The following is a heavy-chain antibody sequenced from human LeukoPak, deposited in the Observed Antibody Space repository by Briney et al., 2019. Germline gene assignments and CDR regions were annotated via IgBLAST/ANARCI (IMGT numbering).Heavy chain of an antibody. V-gene: IGHV1-46*01. CDR1: GYTFTSYY. D-gene: IGHD1-26*01. CDR2: INPSDGRT. CDR3: ATDRRAPIVGATTDYYYMDV. J-gene: IGHJ6*03. Sequence: GASVKVSCKTSGYTFTSYYMHWVRQAPGQGLEWMGIINPSDGRTKYAQKFEGRVTMTRDASTSTVYMELSSLRFEDTAVYYCATDRRAPIVGATTDYYYMDVWGKGTTVTVSS.